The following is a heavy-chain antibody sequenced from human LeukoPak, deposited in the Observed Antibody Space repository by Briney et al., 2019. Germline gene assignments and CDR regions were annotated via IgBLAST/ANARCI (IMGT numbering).Heavy chain of an antibody. CDR1: GGSISSYY. D-gene: IGHD3-3*01. V-gene: IGHV4-59*08. CDR3: ARRKLEWLYSRNDAFDI. J-gene: IGHJ3*02. Sequence: SETLSLTCTVSGGSISSYYWSWIRQPPGKGLEWIGYIYYSGSTNYNPSLKSRVTISVDTSKNQFSLKLSSVTAADTAVYYCARRKLEWLYSRNDAFDIWGQGTMVTVFS. CDR2: IYYSGST.